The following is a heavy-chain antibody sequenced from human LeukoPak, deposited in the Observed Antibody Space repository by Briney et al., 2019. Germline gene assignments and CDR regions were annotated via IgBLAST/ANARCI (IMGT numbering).Heavy chain of an antibody. J-gene: IGHJ4*02. CDR2: ISSSGSTI. Sequence: PGGSLRLSCAASGFTFSDYYMSWIRQAPGKGLEWVSYISSSGSTIYYADSVKGRFTISKDNAKNSLYLQMNSLRAEDTAVYYCARDSRSGWELLFWGQGTLVTVSS. V-gene: IGHV3-11*04. CDR1: GFTFSDYY. D-gene: IGHD1-26*01. CDR3: ARDSRSGWELLF.